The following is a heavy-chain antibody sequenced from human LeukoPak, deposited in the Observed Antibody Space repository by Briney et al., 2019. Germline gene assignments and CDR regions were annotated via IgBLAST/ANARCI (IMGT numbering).Heavy chain of an antibody. CDR3: ARDRGGGSGTYYILY. V-gene: IGHV1-2*02. Sequence: GASVKVSCKASGYTFTDYYMHWVRQAPGQGLEWMGWINPNRGGTNYAQKFQGRVTMTRDTSISTAYMELTSLRSDDTAVYYCARDRGGGSGTYYILYWGQGSLVTVSS. J-gene: IGHJ4*02. CDR2: INPNRGGT. CDR1: GYTFTDYY. D-gene: IGHD3-10*01.